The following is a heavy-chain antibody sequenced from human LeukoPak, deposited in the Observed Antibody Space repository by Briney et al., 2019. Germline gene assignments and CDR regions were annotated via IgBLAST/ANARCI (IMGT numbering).Heavy chain of an antibody. Sequence: GGSLRLSCAASGFTFSTYSMNWVRQAPGKGLEWVSSIRSSSSYIYYADSVKGRFTISRDNAKNSLYLQMNSLRAEDTAVYYCAKASGPDYYDSEDAFDIWGQGTMATVSS. CDR1: GFTFSTYS. V-gene: IGHV3-21*04. J-gene: IGHJ3*02. CDR2: IRSSSSYI. CDR3: AKASGPDYYDSEDAFDI. D-gene: IGHD3-22*01.